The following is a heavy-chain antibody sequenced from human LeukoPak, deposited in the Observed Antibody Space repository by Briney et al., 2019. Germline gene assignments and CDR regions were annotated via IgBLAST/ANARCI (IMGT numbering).Heavy chain of an antibody. J-gene: IGHJ6*03. V-gene: IGHV4-39*07. CDR3: ARVGFYYYYYYMDV. CDR1: GGSISSSSYY. Sequence: PSETLSLTCTVSGGSISSSSYYWGWIRQPPGKGLEWIGSIYYSGSTYYNPSLKSRVTISVDTSKNQFSLKLSSVTAADTAVYYCARVGFYYYYYYMDVWGKGTTVTVSS. CDR2: IYYSGST.